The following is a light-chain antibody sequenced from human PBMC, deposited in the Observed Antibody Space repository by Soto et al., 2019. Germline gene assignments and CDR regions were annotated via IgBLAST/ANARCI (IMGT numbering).Light chain of an antibody. CDR3: QSFDSNLSGWV. Sequence: QSVLTQPPSVSGAPGQRVTISCIGSRSNIGGGYDVHWYQQLPGTAPKLLVSGDTNRPSGVPDRFSGSKSGTSASLAITGLQAEDEADYYCQSFDSNLSGWVFGEGTKLTVL. CDR2: GDT. V-gene: IGLV1-40*01. J-gene: IGLJ3*02. CDR1: RSNIGGGYD.